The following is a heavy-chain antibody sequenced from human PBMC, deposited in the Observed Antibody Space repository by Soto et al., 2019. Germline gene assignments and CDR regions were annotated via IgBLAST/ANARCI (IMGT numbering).Heavy chain of an antibody. V-gene: IGHV4-59*08. Sequence: SENLFLNFTVSRCSISCYYWSWVRAPPGKGMEWIGYIYYSGSTNYNPSLKSRVTISVDTSKNQFSLKLSSVTAVDTAVYYCARHRPRYSGYACDYWGQGTLVTVSS. CDR1: RCSISCYY. J-gene: IGHJ4*02. CDR3: ARHRPRYSGYACDY. D-gene: IGHD5-12*01. CDR2: IYYSGST.